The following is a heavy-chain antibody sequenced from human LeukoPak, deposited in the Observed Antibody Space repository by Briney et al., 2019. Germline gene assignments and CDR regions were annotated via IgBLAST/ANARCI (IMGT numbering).Heavy chain of an antibody. Sequence: EASVKVSCKASGYTFTGYYMHWVRQAPGQGLEWMGWINPNSGGTNYAQKFQGRVTMTRDTSISTAYMELSRLRSDDTAVYYCARVPWDILTGAFDIWGQGTMVTVSS. CDR3: ARVPWDILTGAFDI. CDR1: GYTFTGYY. J-gene: IGHJ3*02. V-gene: IGHV1-2*02. CDR2: INPNSGGT. D-gene: IGHD3-9*01.